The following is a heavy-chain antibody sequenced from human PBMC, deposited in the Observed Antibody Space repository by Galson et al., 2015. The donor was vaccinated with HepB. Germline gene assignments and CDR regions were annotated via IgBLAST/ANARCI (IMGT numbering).Heavy chain of an antibody. J-gene: IGHJ3*02. CDR3: ARQSDIDGNSHDDALDI. CDR1: GYSFSNYW. Sequence: QSGAEVKKPGESLKISCTGSGYSFSNYWIHWVRQMPGKGLEWMGIIYPGDSDTRSSPSFQGQVTFSIDKSISTAYLQWSSLKASDTAIYYCARQSDIDGNSHDDALDIWGQGTMVTVS. CDR2: IYPGDSDT. D-gene: IGHD4-23*01. V-gene: IGHV5-51*01.